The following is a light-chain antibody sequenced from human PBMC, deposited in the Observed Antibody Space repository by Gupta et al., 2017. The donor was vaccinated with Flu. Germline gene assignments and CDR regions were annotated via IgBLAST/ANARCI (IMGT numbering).Light chain of an antibody. CDR1: QSVLYSSNNKNY. V-gene: IGKV4-1*01. J-gene: IGKJ4*01. CDR2: WAS. Sequence: DIVMTQSPDSLAVSLGERATINCKSSQSVLYSSNNKNYLAWYQQKPGQPPKLLIYWASTRESGVTDRFSGSGSGTDFTLTISSLQAEDVAVYYCQQDYSTPRTFGGGTKVEIK. CDR3: QQDYSTPRT.